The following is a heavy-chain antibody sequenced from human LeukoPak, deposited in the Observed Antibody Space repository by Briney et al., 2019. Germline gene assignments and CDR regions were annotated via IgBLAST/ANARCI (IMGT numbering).Heavy chain of an antibody. J-gene: IGHJ3*02. Sequence: GRSLRPSSQSSGYTFRSYATSWVRQTQGKGLEWVSGISAGGANTYYADSVKGRFIISRDSSRNTLFLQMNSLRVEDTAVYYCGKDPNGDWVGAFDMWGQGTMVTVSS. CDR2: ISAGGANT. CDR3: GKDPNGDWVGAFDM. V-gene: IGHV3-23*01. D-gene: IGHD2-21*01. CDR1: GYTFRSYA.